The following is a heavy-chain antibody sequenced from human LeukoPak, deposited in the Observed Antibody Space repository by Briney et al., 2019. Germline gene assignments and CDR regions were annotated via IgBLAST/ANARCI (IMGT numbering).Heavy chain of an antibody. Sequence: ASVKVSCKASGYTFISYGISWVRQAPGQGLEWMGWISAYNGNTNYAQKLQGRVTMTTDTSTSTAYMELRSLRSDDTAVYYCARVGAGILTGYYYGMDVWGQGTTVTVSS. CDR2: ISAYNGNT. D-gene: IGHD3-9*01. J-gene: IGHJ6*02. V-gene: IGHV1-18*01. CDR3: ARVGAGILTGYYYGMDV. CDR1: GYTFISYG.